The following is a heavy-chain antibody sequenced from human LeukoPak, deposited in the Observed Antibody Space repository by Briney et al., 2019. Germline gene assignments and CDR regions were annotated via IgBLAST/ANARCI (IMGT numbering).Heavy chain of an antibody. Sequence: GESLKISCQGSGYSFPNYWIGWVRQMPGKGLEWMGIIYPGDSDTRYSPSLQGQVTISADKSISTAYLQWNSLKASDTATYYCARLRAAGGDGSPLLYFDYWGQGTLVTVSS. CDR1: GYSFPNYW. CDR2: IYPGDSDT. CDR3: ARLRAAGGDGSPLLYFDY. D-gene: IGHD3-10*01. V-gene: IGHV5-51*01. J-gene: IGHJ4*02.